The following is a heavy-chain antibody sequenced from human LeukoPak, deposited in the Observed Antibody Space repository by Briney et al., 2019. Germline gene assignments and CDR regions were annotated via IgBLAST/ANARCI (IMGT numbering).Heavy chain of an antibody. Sequence: PSQTLFLTCTVSGGSITSGGYFWSWIRQVPGKGLEWIGYIYYSGSTNYNPSLKSRVTISVDTSKNQFSLKLSSVTAADTAVYYCARHEGIEGWFDPWGQGTLVTVSS. J-gene: IGHJ5*02. V-gene: IGHV4-61*08. CDR3: ARHEGIEGWFDP. CDR1: GGSITSGGYF. CDR2: IYYSGST.